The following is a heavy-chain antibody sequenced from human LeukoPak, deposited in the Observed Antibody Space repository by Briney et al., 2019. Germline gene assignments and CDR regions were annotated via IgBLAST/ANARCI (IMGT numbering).Heavy chain of an antibody. Sequence: SETLSLTCAVSDYSISSGYHWGWIRQPPEKGLEWIGSISRSGSTYYSPSLKGRVTMSVDSSKNEFSLNLSSVTAADTAVYYCARGYIGNSGRYHYYYMDVWGKGTTVTVSS. CDR2: ISRSGST. J-gene: IGHJ6*03. V-gene: IGHV4-38-2*01. CDR1: DYSISSGYH. D-gene: IGHD1-26*01. CDR3: ARGYIGNSGRYHYYYMDV.